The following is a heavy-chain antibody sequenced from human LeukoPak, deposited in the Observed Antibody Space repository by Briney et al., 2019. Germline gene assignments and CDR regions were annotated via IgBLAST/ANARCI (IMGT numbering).Heavy chain of an antibody. Sequence: GGPLRLSCAVSGFTFSSYEMNWVRQAPGKGLEWVSYISNSGSAIYYADSVKGRFTISRDNAKNSLYLQMNSLRDEDTAVYYCARVVIAANPDAFDIWGQGTMVTVSS. V-gene: IGHV3-48*03. CDR2: ISNSGSAI. J-gene: IGHJ3*02. CDR1: GFTFSSYE. CDR3: ARVVIAANPDAFDI. D-gene: IGHD2-15*01.